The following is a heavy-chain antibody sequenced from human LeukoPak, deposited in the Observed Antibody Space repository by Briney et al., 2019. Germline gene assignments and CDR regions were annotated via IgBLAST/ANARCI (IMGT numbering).Heavy chain of an antibody. CDR3: ARGVWYYDSSGYHPDV. D-gene: IGHD3-22*01. CDR1: GFTFDDYG. Sequence: RPGGSLRLSCAASGFTFDDYGMSWVRQAPGKGLEWVSGINWNGGSTGYADSVKGRFTISRDNAKNSLYLQMNSLRAEDTALYYCARGVWYYDSSGYHPDVWGKGTTVTVSS. J-gene: IGHJ6*04. CDR2: INWNGGST. V-gene: IGHV3-20*04.